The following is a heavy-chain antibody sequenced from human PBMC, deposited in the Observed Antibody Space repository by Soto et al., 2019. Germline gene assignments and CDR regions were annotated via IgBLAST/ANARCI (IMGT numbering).Heavy chain of an antibody. CDR2: IYYSGST. V-gene: IGHV4-39*01. CDR3: ARHLHITMIVVVITPFDY. CDR1: GWSFSGYY. D-gene: IGHD3-22*01. J-gene: IGHJ4*02. Sequence: PSETLSLTCAVYGWSFSGYYWCWIRKPPGKGLEWIGSIYYSGSTYYNPSLKSRVTISVDTSKNQFSLKLSSVTAADTAVYYCARHLHITMIVVVITPFDYWGQGTLVTVSS.